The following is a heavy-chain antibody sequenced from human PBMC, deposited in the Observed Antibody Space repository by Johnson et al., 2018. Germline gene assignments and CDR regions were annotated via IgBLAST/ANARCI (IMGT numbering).Heavy chain of an antibody. Sequence: EVQLVESGGGLVQPGRSLRLSCATSGFIFDDHAMHWVRQVPGKGLEWVSGITWNGDNKVYADSVKGRFNISRDNTKNSLYLQLNSLRPEDTALYYCGRDIAPLGFYIDVWGKGTTVTVSS. CDR1: GFIFDDHA. CDR3: GRDIAPLGFYIDV. J-gene: IGHJ6*03. D-gene: IGHD2-21*01. CDR2: ITWNGDNK. V-gene: IGHV3-9*01.